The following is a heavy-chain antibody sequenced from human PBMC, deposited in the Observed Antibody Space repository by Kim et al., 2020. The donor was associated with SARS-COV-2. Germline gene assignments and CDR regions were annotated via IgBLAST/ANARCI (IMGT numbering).Heavy chain of an antibody. CDR2: ISSSSSTI. CDR3: ARAIQLQGPYYYYGMDV. J-gene: IGHJ6*02. V-gene: IGHV3-48*04. CDR1: GFTFSSYS. D-gene: IGHD4-4*01. Sequence: GGSLRLSCAASGFTFSSYSMNWVRQAPGKGLEWVSYISSSSSTIYYADSVKGRFTISRDNAKNSLYLQMNSLRAEDTAVYYCARAIQLQGPYYYYGMDVWGQGTTVTVSS.